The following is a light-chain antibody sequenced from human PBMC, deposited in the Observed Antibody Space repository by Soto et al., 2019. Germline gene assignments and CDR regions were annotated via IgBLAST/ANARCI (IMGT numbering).Light chain of an antibody. Sequence: QSVLTQPASVSGSPGQSVTISCTGTSSDVGAYNYVSWYQQHPGKAPKLMIYEVSNRPSGVSNRFSGSKSGNTASLTISGLQAEDEADYYCNSYTGSSTRFVFGPGTKVTVL. J-gene: IGLJ1*01. CDR1: SSDVGAYNY. V-gene: IGLV2-14*01. CDR2: EVS. CDR3: NSYTGSSTRFV.